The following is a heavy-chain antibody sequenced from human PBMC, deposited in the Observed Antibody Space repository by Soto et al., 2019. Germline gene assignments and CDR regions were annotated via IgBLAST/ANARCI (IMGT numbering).Heavy chain of an antibody. V-gene: IGHV1-18*01. CDR1: GYTFTSYG. J-gene: IGHJ6*02. Sequence: GASVKVSCKAAGYTFTSYGISWGRQAPGQGLEWMGWISAYNGNTNYAQKLQGRVTMTTDTSTSTAYMELRSLRSDDTAVYYCARQQLGTYYYYGMDVWGQGTTVTVSS. CDR3: ARQQLGTYYYYGMDV. CDR2: ISAYNGNT. D-gene: IGHD6-13*01.